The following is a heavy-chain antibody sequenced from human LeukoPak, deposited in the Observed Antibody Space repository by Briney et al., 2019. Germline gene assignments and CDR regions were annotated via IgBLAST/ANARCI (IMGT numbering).Heavy chain of an antibody. CDR1: GGSISSYY. Sequence: SETLSLTCTVSGGSISSYYWSWIRQPPGKGLEWIGYIYYSGSTNYNPSLKSRVTMSVDTSKNQFSLKLSSVTAADTAVYYCARGDSSGYPFDYWGQGTLVTVSS. D-gene: IGHD3-22*01. CDR2: IYYSGST. V-gene: IGHV4-59*01. CDR3: ARGDSSGYPFDY. J-gene: IGHJ4*02.